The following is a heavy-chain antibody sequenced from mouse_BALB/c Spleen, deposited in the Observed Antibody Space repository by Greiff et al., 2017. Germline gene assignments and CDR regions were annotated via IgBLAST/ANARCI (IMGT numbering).Heavy chain of an antibody. CDR3: ARQNSNYAMDY. CDR2: ISNGGGST. J-gene: IGHJ4*01. V-gene: IGHV5-12-2*01. Sequence: EVMLVESGGGLVQPGGSLKLSCAASGFTFSSYTMSWVRQTPEKRLEWVAYISNGGGSTYYPDTVKGRFTISRDNAKNTLYLQMSSLKSEDTAMYYCARQNSNYAMDYWGQGTSVTVSS. CDR1: GFTFSSYT.